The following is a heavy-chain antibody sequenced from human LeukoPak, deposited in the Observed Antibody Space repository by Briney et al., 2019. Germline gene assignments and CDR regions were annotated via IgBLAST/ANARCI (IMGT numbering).Heavy chain of an antibody. V-gene: IGHV3-30*18. Sequence: PGGSLRLSCAGSGFTFSNYGIHWVRQAPGRGLEWVTFISSDGGNEYYADSVKGRFTISRDNSKKMVYVQMNSLRAEDTAVYYCAKEGEAGYSGGFDHWGQGTLVTVSS. D-gene: IGHD3-9*01. CDR2: ISSDGGNE. CDR3: AKEGEAGYSGGFDH. CDR1: GFTFSNYG. J-gene: IGHJ4*02.